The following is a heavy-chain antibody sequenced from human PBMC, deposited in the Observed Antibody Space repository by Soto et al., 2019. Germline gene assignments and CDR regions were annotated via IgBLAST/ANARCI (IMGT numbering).Heavy chain of an antibody. CDR1: GFTFSSYA. D-gene: IGHD3-3*01. CDR3: ARDKEYYDFWSAISPGRSDYGMDV. V-gene: IGHV3-30-3*01. Sequence: GGSLKLSCAASGFTFSSYAMHWVRQAPGKGLEWVAVTSYDGSNKYYADSVKGRFTISRDNSKNTLYLQMNSLRAEDTAVYHCARDKEYYDFWSAISPGRSDYGMDVWGQGTTVTVSS. CDR2: TSYDGSNK. J-gene: IGHJ6*02.